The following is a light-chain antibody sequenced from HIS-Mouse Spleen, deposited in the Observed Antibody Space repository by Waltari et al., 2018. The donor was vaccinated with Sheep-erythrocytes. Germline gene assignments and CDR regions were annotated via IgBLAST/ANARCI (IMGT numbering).Light chain of an antibody. Sequence: QSALTQPASVSGSPGQSITISCTGTSSDVGGYNYVSWYQQPPGKAPKLIIYDVSNRPSGVSNRFSGSKSGNTASLTISGLQAEDEADYYCSSYTSSSTLVFGTGTKVTVL. CDR1: SSDVGGYNY. CDR2: DVS. J-gene: IGLJ1*01. CDR3: SSYTSSSTLV. V-gene: IGLV2-14*03.